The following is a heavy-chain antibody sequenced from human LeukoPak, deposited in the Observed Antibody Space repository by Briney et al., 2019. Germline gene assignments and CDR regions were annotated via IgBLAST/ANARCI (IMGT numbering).Heavy chain of an antibody. CDR1: GYSFTTYW. CDR3: ARCSRNADLDY. Sequence: GESLKISCMGSGYSFTTYWIAWVRQMPGKGLEWMGIIYPGDFDTRYSPSFQGQVTISADKSIRTAYLQWSSLKASDTAMYYCARCSRNADLDYWGQGTLVTVSS. CDR2: IYPGDFDT. V-gene: IGHV5-51*01. J-gene: IGHJ4*02. D-gene: IGHD3-10*02.